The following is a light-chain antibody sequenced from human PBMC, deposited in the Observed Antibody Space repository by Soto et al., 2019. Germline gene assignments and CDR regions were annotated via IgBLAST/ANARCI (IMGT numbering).Light chain of an antibody. CDR1: SSDIGGYNY. Sequence: QSALTQPASVSGSPGQSITISCTGTSSDIGGYNYVSWYQQHPGKAPKIVIYEVSNRPSGVSNRFSGSKSGNTASLTISGLQAEDEADYYCSSFTSGSTLVFGGGTKVTVL. CDR2: EVS. V-gene: IGLV2-14*01. J-gene: IGLJ2*01. CDR3: SSFTSGSTLV.